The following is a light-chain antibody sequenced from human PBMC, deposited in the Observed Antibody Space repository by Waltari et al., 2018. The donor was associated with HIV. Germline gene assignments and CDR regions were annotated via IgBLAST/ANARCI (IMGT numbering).Light chain of an antibody. CDR2: KTS. V-gene: IGKV2-24*01. CDR3: MQTTQFPQT. CDR1: QTLVHSDGDTY. J-gene: IGKJ1*01. Sequence: DIVMNQTPLSSPVTLGQPASISCRSIQTLVHSDGDTYLSWLPQRPGQPPRLLIYKTSNRFSGVPDRFSGSGAGTEFTLKISRVEAEDVGVYYCMQTTQFPQTFGQGTKVEIK.